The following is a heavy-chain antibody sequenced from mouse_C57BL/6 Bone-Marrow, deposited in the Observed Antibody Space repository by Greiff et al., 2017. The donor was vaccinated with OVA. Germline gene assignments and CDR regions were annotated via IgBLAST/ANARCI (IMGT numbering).Heavy chain of an antibody. J-gene: IGHJ3*01. CDR3: TRSYYYGSRGFAY. Sequence: VPLPPSGTLLARPGASVKMSCKTSGYTFTSYWMHWVKQRPGQGLEWIGAIYPGNSDTSYNQKFKGKAKLTAVTSASTAYMELSSLTNEDSAVYYCTRSYYYGSRGFAYWGQGTLVTVSA. V-gene: IGHV1-5*01. CDR2: IYPGNSDT. D-gene: IGHD1-1*01. CDR1: GYTFTSYW.